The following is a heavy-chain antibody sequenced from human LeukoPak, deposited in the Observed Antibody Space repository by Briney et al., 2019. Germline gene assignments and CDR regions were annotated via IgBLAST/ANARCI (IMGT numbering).Heavy chain of an antibody. J-gene: IGHJ5*02. Sequence: ASVTVSCKASGYTFTSYGISWVRQAPGQGLEWMGRISTYNGNTNYAQKLQGRVTMTTDTSTSTAYMELRSLRSDDTAVYYCARVQYCSGGSCYGLDNWFDPWGQGTLVTVSS. V-gene: IGHV1-18*01. CDR1: GYTFTSYG. CDR2: ISTYNGNT. CDR3: ARVQYCSGGSCYGLDNWFDP. D-gene: IGHD2-15*01.